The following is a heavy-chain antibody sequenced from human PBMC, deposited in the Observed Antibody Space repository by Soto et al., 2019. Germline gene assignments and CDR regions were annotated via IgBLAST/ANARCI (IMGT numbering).Heavy chain of an antibody. CDR2: INPNSGGT. Sequence: ASVKVSCKASGYTFTGYYMHWVRQAPGQGLEWMGWINPNSGGTNYAQKFQGRVTMTRDTSISTAYMELSRLRSDDTAVYYCARDLRVPAAIYYYYGMDVWGQGTTVTAP. V-gene: IGHV1-2*02. CDR1: GYTFTGYY. J-gene: IGHJ6*02. D-gene: IGHD2-2*01. CDR3: ARDLRVPAAIYYYYGMDV.